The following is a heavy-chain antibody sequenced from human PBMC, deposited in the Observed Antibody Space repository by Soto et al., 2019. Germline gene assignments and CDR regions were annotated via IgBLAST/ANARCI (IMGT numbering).Heavy chain of an antibody. CDR1: GYTFTSYD. D-gene: IGHD6-13*01. J-gene: IGHJ4*02. Sequence: QVQLVQSGAEEKKTGASVKVSCKASGYTFTSYDINWVRQATGQGLEWMGWMNANSGSAGYAQNFQGGVTVTRDTSMSTAYMELSGLRSEDTAMYYCARGGPAAGFDYWGQGTLVTVSS. CDR3: ARGGPAAGFDY. CDR2: MNANSGSA. V-gene: IGHV1-8*01.